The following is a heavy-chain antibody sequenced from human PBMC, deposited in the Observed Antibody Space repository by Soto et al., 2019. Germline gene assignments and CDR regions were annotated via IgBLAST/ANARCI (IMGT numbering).Heavy chain of an antibody. CDR3: ARDPPPYQLLKACYYMDV. Sequence: VQLVESGGGVVQPGRSLRLSCAASGFTFSSYGMHWVRQAPGKGLEWVAVIWYDGSNKYYADSVKGRFTISRDNSKNTLYLQMNSLRAEDTAVYYCARDPPPYQLLKACYYMDVWGKGTTVTVSS. D-gene: IGHD2-2*01. V-gene: IGHV3-33*01. CDR1: GFTFSSYG. J-gene: IGHJ6*03. CDR2: IWYDGSNK.